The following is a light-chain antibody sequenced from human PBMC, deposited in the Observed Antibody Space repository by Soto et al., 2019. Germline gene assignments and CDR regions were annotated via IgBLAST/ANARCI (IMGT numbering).Light chain of an antibody. J-gene: IGKJ5*01. CDR2: EVS. V-gene: IGKV2-30*01. CDR3: MQSTQLPPT. CDR1: QGLVYSDGNTY. Sequence: VVMTQSPLSLAVTLGQPTSISCRSSQGLVYSDGNTYLNWFHQRPGQSPRRLIYEVSTRVSGVPDRFSGSGSGTDFTLEISRVETDDVGIYYCMQSTQLPPTVGQGTRLAI.